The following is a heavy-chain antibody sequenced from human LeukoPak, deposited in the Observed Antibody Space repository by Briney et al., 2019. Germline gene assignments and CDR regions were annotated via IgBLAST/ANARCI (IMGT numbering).Heavy chain of an antibody. J-gene: IGHJ3*02. CDR2: INPSGFST. CDR1: GYTFTSYY. CDR3: AIPARIVGAFDAFDI. D-gene: IGHD1-26*01. Sequence: GASVKVSCKASGYTFTSYYMHWVRQAPGQGLEWMGIINPSGFSTIYAQKFQGRVTMTEDTSTDTAYMELSSLRSEDTAVYYCAIPARIVGAFDAFDIWGQGTMVTVSS. V-gene: IGHV1-46*01.